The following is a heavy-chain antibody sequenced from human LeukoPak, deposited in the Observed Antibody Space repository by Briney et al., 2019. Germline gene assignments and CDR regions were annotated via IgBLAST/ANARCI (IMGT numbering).Heavy chain of an antibody. CDR3: ARADRLDGGPYLIGP. Sequence: ASVKVSCKTSGYSFTDYYMHWVRQAPGRGLEWMGWINPKSGGTSSAQKFQGRVTMTRDTSITTVYMGVSWLTSDDTAIYYCARADRLDGGPYLIGPWGQGTLVTASS. CDR1: GYSFTDYY. V-gene: IGHV1-2*02. D-gene: IGHD2-21*01. CDR2: INPKSGGT. J-gene: IGHJ5*02.